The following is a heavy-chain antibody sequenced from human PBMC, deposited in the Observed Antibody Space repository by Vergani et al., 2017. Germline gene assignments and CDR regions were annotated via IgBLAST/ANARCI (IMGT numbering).Heavy chain of an antibody. Sequence: QVQLVQSGAEVKKPGSSVKVSCKASGGTFRSYAISWVRQAPGQGLEWMGGNIPIFGTANYAQKYQGRVTITADESTSTAYMELSSLRSEDTAVYYCARQYSSVWYSGSKNAVAIWGQGTMVTVSS. D-gene: IGHD6-19*01. CDR2: NIPIFGTA. CDR3: ARQYSSVWYSGSKNAVAI. J-gene: IGHJ3*02. V-gene: IGHV1-69*01. CDR1: GGTFRSYA.